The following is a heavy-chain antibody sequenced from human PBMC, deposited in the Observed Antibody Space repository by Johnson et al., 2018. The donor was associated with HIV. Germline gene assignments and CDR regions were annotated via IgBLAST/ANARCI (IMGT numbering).Heavy chain of an antibody. CDR1: GFTVSSNY. J-gene: IGHJ3*02. CDR3: ARDPSRSPGAFDI. Sequence: EQLVESGGGLIQPGGSLRLSCAVSGFTVSSNYMSWVRQAPGKGLEWVSVIYSGGTTNYADSVKCRFTISSDNSKNKLYLQMNSLRPDDTAVYYCARDPSRSPGAFDIWGQGTMVTVSS. CDR2: IYSGGTT. V-gene: IGHV3-53*01.